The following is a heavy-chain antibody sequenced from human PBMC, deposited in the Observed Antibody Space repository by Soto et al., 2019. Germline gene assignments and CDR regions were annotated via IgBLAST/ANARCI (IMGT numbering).Heavy chain of an antibody. CDR1: GFTFSNAW. CDR2: IKSKTDGGTT. Sequence: GGSLRLSCAASGFTFSNAWMSWVRQAPGKGLEWVGRIKSKTDGGTTDYAAPVKGRFTISRDDSKNTLYLQMNSLKTEDTAVYYCTTETGTTLGYYYMDVWGKGTTVTVSS. V-gene: IGHV3-15*01. CDR3: TTETGTTLGYYYMDV. D-gene: IGHD1-1*01. J-gene: IGHJ6*03.